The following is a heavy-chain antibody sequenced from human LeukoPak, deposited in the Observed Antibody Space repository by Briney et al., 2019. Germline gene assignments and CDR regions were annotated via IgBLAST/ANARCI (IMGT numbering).Heavy chain of an antibody. CDR2: IISSSSYI. V-gene: IGHV3-21*01. J-gene: IGHJ5*02. CDR3: ARASDYDFWSGYSNWFDP. Sequence: GGSLRLSCAASGFTFSSYSMTWVRQAPGKGLEWVSSIISSSSYIYYADSVKGRFTISRDNAKNSLYLQMNSLRAEDTAVYYCARASDYDFWSGYSNWFDPWGQGTLVTVSS. CDR1: GFTFSSYS. D-gene: IGHD3-3*01.